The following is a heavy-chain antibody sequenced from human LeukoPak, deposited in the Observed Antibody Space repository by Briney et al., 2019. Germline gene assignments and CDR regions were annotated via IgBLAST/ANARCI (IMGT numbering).Heavy chain of an antibody. V-gene: IGHV3-33*01. Sequence: GGSLRLSCAASGFTFSSYGMHWVRQAPGKGLEWVAVIWYDGSNKYSADSVKGRFTISRDNSKNTLYLQMNSLRVEDTAVYYCARVKAGVFGSGWWVVDYWGQGTLVTVSS. CDR2: IWYDGSNK. J-gene: IGHJ4*02. CDR1: GFTFSSYG. D-gene: IGHD6-19*01. CDR3: ARVKAGVFGSGWWVVDY.